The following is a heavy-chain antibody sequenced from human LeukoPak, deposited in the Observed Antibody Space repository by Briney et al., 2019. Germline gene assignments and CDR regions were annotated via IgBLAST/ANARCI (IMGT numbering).Heavy chain of an antibody. V-gene: IGHV3-64*01. Sequence: PGGSLRLSCAASGFTFSSYAMHWVRQAPGKGLEYVSAISSNGGSTYYANSVKGRFTISRDNSKNTLYLQMGSLRAEDMAVYYCARASCSSTSCYWTGGMDVWGQGTTVTVSS. CDR3: ARASCSSTSCYWTGGMDV. CDR2: ISSNGGST. J-gene: IGHJ6*02. D-gene: IGHD2-2*01. CDR1: GFTFSSYA.